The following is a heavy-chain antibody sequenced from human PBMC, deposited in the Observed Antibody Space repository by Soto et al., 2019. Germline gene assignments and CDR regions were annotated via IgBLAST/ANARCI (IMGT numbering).Heavy chain of an antibody. CDR2: ISGSGGSP. V-gene: IGHV3-23*01. J-gene: IGHJ4*01. Sequence: GGSLRLSCAASGFTFNSYTMAWVRQAPGKGLEWVSSISGSGGSPSYADSVQGRFIISRDNSRNTLSLQMNSLRAEDTATYYCANARCSGNSCSVPEYWGHGSLVTVSS. CDR3: ANARCSGNSCSVPEY. D-gene: IGHD2-15*01. CDR1: GFTFNSYT.